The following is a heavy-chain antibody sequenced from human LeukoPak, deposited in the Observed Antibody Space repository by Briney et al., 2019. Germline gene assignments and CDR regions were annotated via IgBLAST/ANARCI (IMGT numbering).Heavy chain of an antibody. J-gene: IGHJ4*02. Sequence: ASVKVSCKASGYTFTGYYMHWVRQAPGQGLEWMGWISGYNGNTNFAQKFQGRVTITTDTSTSTAYMELRSLRSDDTAVYYCTRDDPQWREHDYWGQGILVTVSS. V-gene: IGHV1-18*04. CDR2: ISGYNGNT. D-gene: IGHD6-19*01. CDR1: GYTFTGYY. CDR3: TRDDPQWREHDY.